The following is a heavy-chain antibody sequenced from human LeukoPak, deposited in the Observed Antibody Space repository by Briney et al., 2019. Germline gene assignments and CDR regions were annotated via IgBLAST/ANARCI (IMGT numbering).Heavy chain of an antibody. CDR3: ARGASDYGGNSGGFDY. CDR1: GYTFTSYY. V-gene: IGHV1-46*01. CDR2: INPSGGST. Sequence: ASVKVSCKASGYTFTSYYMHWVRQAPGQGLEWMGIINPSGGSTSYAQKFQGRVTMTRGTSTSTVYMELSSLRSEDTAVYYCARGASDYGGNSGGFDYWGQGTLVTVSS. D-gene: IGHD4-23*01. J-gene: IGHJ4*02.